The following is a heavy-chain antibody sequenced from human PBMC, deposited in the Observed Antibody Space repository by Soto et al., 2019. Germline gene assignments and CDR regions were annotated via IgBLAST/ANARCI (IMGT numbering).Heavy chain of an antibody. CDR2: IRSKAYGGTT. D-gene: IGHD3-16*01. J-gene: IGHJ6*02. CDR3: TSTQRGRYYYYGMDV. Sequence: PGGSLRLSCTASGFTFGDYAMSWVRQAPGKGLDWVGFIRSKAYGGTTEYAASVKGRFTISRDDSKSIAYLQMNSLKTEDTAVYYCTSTQRGRYYYYGMDVWGQGTTVTVSS. CDR1: GFTFGDYA. V-gene: IGHV3-49*04.